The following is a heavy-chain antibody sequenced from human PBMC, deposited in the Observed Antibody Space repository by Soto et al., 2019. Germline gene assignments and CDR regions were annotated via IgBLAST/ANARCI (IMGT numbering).Heavy chain of an antibody. CDR3: ARPHFNYDFWSGYYLF. V-gene: IGHV5-51*01. D-gene: IGHD3-3*01. J-gene: IGHJ4*02. Sequence: LGESLKISCKGSGYSFTSYWIGWVRQMPGKGLEWMGIIYPGDSDTRYSPSFQGQVTISADKSISTAYLQWSSLKASDTAMYYCARPHFNYDFWSGYYLFWGQGTLVTVSS. CDR1: GYSFTSYW. CDR2: IYPGDSDT.